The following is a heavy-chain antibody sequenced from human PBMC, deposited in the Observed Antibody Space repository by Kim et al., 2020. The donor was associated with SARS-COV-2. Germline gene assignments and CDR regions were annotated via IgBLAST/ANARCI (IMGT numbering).Heavy chain of an antibody. J-gene: IGHJ4*02. CDR2: ISSSGSTI. V-gene: IGHV3-48*03. Sequence: GGSLRLSCAASGFTFSSYEMNWVRQAPGKGLEWVSYISSSGSTIYYADSVKGRFTISRDNAKNSLYLQMNSLRAEDTAVYYCARGGLQLWLQRKIDYWGQGTLVTVSS. D-gene: IGHD5-18*01. CDR1: GFTFSSYE. CDR3: ARGGLQLWLQRKIDY.